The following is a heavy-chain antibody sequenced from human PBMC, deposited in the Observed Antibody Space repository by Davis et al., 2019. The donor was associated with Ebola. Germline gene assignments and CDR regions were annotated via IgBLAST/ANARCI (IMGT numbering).Heavy chain of an antibody. V-gene: IGHV1-2*04. CDR3: ARVGETTVVTFNDAFDI. CDR1: GYTFTSYG. J-gene: IGHJ3*02. Sequence: ASVKVSCKASGYTFTSYGISWVRQAPGQGLEWMGWINPNSGGTNYAQKFQGWVTMTRDTSISTAYMELSSLRSEDTAVYYCARVGETTVVTFNDAFDIWGQGTMVTVSS. D-gene: IGHD4-23*01. CDR2: INPNSGGT.